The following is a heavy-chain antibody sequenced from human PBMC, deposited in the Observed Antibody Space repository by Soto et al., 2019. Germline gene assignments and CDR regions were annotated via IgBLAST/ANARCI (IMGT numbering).Heavy chain of an antibody. V-gene: IGHV3-15*01. CDR1: GFTFSNAW. Sequence: GGSLRLSCAASGFTFSNAWMSWVRQAPGKGLEWVGRIKSKTDGGTTDYAAPVKGRFTISRDDSKNTLYLQMNSLKTEDTAVYYCTLDSEYCTNGVCPSDAFDIWGQGTMVTVSS. D-gene: IGHD2-8*01. J-gene: IGHJ3*02. CDR2: IKSKTDGGTT. CDR3: TLDSEYCTNGVCPSDAFDI.